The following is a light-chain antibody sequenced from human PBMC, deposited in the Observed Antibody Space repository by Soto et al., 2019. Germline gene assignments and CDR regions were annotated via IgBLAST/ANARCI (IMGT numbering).Light chain of an antibody. Sequence: EIVLTQSPGTLSLCSGERATLSCRASQSVKNNFLAWYQQTPGQAPRLLIYAASSRAAGIPDRFSGSGSGTDFTLMISRLEPEDFVLYYCQQYGSSPRTLGQGTKVEIK. V-gene: IGKV3-20*01. CDR1: QSVKNNF. J-gene: IGKJ1*01. CDR3: QQYGSSPRT. CDR2: AAS.